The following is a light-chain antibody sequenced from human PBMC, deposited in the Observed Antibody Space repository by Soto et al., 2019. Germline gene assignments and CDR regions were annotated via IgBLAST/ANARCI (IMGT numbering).Light chain of an antibody. CDR1: QSFRGL. J-gene: IGKJ5*01. CDR3: QQRHMWPIT. V-gene: IGKV3-11*01. CDR2: DAY. Sequence: VLTQFPVPQSLSPGERATLSCRASQSFRGLLAWYQQKPGQAPRLLIYDAYNRATGIPPRFSGSGSGTDFTLTISSLEPEDSAVYYCQQRHMWPITFGQGTRLEIK.